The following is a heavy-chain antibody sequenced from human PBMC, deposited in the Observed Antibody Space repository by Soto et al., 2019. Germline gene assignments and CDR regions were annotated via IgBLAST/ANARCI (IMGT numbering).Heavy chain of an antibody. CDR2: IYYSGST. V-gene: IGHV4-39*01. Sequence: SETLSLTCTGSGGSISSSSYYWGWIRQPPGKGLEWIGSIYYSGSTYYNPSLKSRVTISVDTSKNQFSLKLSSVTAADTAVYYCARHRDIVVVPAATAAYWGQGTLVTVSS. J-gene: IGHJ4*02. D-gene: IGHD2-2*01. CDR1: GGSISSSSYY. CDR3: ARHRDIVVVPAATAAY.